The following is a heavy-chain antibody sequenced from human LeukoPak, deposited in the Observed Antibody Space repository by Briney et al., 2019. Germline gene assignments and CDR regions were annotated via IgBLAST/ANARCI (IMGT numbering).Heavy chain of an antibody. CDR2: IYPGDSDT. V-gene: IGHV5-51*01. CDR1: GYSFTSYW. CDR3: GRLGCSGGTCYYFDN. D-gene: IGHD2-15*01. J-gene: IGHJ4*02. Sequence: GESLKISCKGSGYSFTSYWIGWVRQMPGKGLEWMGIIYPGDSDTRYSPSFQGQVTISADKYISTAYLQWSSLKASDTAMYYCGRLGCSGGTCYYFDNWGQGTLVTVSS.